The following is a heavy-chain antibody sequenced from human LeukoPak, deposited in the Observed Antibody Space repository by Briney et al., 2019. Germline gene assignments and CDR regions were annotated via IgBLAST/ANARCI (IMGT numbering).Heavy chain of an antibody. CDR1: GFAFASYA. D-gene: IGHD4-17*01. CDR3: AKDGYGDHTVDY. CDR2: ISSSAIST. Sequence: GGSLRLSCAASGFAFASYAMNWVRQAPGKGLEWVSYISSSAISTNYAGSVKGRFTISRDNSKNTLYLQMNSLRAEDTAVYYCAKDGYGDHTVDYWGQGTLVTVSS. V-gene: IGHV3-23*01. J-gene: IGHJ4*02.